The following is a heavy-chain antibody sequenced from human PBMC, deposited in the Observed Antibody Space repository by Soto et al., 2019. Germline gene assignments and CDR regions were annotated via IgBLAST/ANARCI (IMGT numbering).Heavy chain of an antibody. J-gene: IGHJ4*02. Sequence: GGSLRLSCAASGFTFSSYAMSWVRQAPGKGLEWVAVMSPGGNSQYYADSVKGRFTISRDTSKSTLYLQMTSPRPEDTAVYYCASGTAFYYDTSRYWGQGTLVTVSS. CDR1: GFTFSSYA. CDR2: MSPGGNSQ. V-gene: IGHV3-30-3*01. CDR3: ASGTAFYYDTSRY. D-gene: IGHD3-22*01.